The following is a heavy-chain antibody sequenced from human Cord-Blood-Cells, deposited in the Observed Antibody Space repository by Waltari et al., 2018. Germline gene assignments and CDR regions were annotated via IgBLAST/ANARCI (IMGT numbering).Heavy chain of an antibody. D-gene: IGHD3-3*01. Sequence: EVQLVESGGGLVQPGGSLRLPCAASVFTFSSYSMNWVRQASGKGLEWVSYISSSSSTIYYADSVKGRFTISRDNAKNSLYLQMNSLRDEDTAVYYCARSVTIFGVVTPFDYWGQGTLVTVSS. V-gene: IGHV3-48*02. CDR3: ARSVTIFGVVTPFDY. CDR1: VFTFSSYS. J-gene: IGHJ4*02. CDR2: ISSSSSTI.